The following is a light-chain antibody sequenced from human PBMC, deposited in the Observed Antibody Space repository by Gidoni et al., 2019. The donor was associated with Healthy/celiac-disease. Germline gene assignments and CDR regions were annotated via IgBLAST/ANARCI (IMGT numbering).Light chain of an antibody. CDR1: QDISNY. Sequence: DIQMTQSPSSLSASVGDRVTITCQASQDISNYLNWYPQKPGKAPKLLIYEASNLDTGVPSRFSGSGSGTDFTFTISSLQPEDIATYYCQQYDNLPLYTFGQGTKLEIK. J-gene: IGKJ2*01. V-gene: IGKV1-33*01. CDR2: EAS. CDR3: QQYDNLPLYT.